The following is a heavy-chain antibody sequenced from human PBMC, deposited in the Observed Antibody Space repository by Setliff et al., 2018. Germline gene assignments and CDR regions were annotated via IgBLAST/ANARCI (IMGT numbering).Heavy chain of an antibody. CDR1: GGSFSGYY. J-gene: IGHJ4*01. V-gene: IGHV4-34*01. CDR3: ARGIITMVRGVITFSYYCDY. Sequence: PSETLSLTCAVYGGSFSGYYWSWIRQPPGKGLEWIGEINHSGSTNYNPSLKSRVTTSVDTSKNQFSLKLSSVTAADTAVYYCARGIITMVRGVITFSYYCDYWGHGTLVTVSS. D-gene: IGHD3-10*01. CDR2: INHSGST.